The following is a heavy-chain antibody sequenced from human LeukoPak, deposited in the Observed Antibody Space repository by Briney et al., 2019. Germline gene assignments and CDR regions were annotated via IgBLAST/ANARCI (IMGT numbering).Heavy chain of an antibody. V-gene: IGHV4-61*02. D-gene: IGHD2-2*01. CDR2: IYTSGST. CDR1: GGSISSGSYY. J-gene: IGHJ6*03. CDR3: ASDCSSTSCSGNYYYYYMDV. Sequence: SQTLSLTXTVSGGSISSGSYYWSWIRQPAGKGLEWIGRIYTSGSTNYNPSPKSRVTISVDTSKNQFSLKLSSVTAADTAVYYCASDCSSTSCSGNYYYYYMDVWGKGTTVTVSS.